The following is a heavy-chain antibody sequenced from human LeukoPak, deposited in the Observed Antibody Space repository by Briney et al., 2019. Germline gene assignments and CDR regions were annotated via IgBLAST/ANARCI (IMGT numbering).Heavy chain of an antibody. Sequence: NTSETLSLTCTVSGGSISSSSYYWGWIRQPPGKGLEWIGSIYYSGSTYYNPSLKSRVTISVDTSKNQFSLKLSSVTAADTAVYYCARDPIAVAAPLAFDIWGQGTMVTVSS. V-gene: IGHV4-39*07. D-gene: IGHD6-19*01. CDR3: ARDPIAVAAPLAFDI. J-gene: IGHJ3*02. CDR2: IYYSGST. CDR1: GGSISSSSYY.